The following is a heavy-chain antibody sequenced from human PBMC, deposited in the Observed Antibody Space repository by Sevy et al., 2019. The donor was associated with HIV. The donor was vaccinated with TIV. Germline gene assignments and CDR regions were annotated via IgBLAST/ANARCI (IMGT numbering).Heavy chain of an antibody. D-gene: IGHD3-9*01. Sequence: GGSLRLSCAASGFTFSSYWMSWVRQAPGKGLEWVANIKQDGSEKYYVDSVKGRFTISRANAKNSLYLQMNSLRAEDTAVYYCARAGYDILTGYYRLGAFDIWGQGTMVTVSS. V-gene: IGHV3-7*01. CDR1: GFTFSSYW. J-gene: IGHJ3*02. CDR2: IKQDGSEK. CDR3: ARAGYDILTGYYRLGAFDI.